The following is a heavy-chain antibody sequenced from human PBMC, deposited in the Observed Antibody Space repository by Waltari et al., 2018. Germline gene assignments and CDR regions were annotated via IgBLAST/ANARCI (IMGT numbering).Heavy chain of an antibody. CDR2: IYPGDSDT. J-gene: IGHJ5*02. Sequence: EVQLVQSGAEVKKPGESLKISCKGSGYSFTSYWIGWVRQMPGKGLEWMGIIYPGDSDTRYSPSFQGQVTISADKAISTAYLQWSSLKAADTAMYYCARHGGYCSSTSCYGNWFDPWGQGTLVTVSS. CDR1: GYSFTSYW. CDR3: ARHGGYCSSTSCYGNWFDP. D-gene: IGHD2-2*01. V-gene: IGHV5-51*01.